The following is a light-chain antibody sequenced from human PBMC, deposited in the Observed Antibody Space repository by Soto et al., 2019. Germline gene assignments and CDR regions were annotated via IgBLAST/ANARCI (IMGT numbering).Light chain of an antibody. Sequence: QSVLTQPPSVSAAPGQKVTISCSGSNSNIGNNYVSWYQQLPGTAPKLLIYDNNKRPSGIPDRFSGSKSGTSATLGITGLQTGDEADYYCGAWDDSLSVVFGGGTQLTVL. J-gene: IGLJ2*01. CDR1: NSNIGNNY. CDR3: GAWDDSLSVV. CDR2: DNN. V-gene: IGLV1-51*01.